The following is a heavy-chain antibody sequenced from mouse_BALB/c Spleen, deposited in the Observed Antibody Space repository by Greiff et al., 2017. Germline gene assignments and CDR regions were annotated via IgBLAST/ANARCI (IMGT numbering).Heavy chain of an antibody. CDR3: ARDGGSYAMDY. CDR1: GFTFTDYY. Sequence: EVQVVDSGGGLVQPGGSLRLSCATSGFTFTDYYMSWVRQPPGKALEWLGFIRNKANGYTTEYSASVKGRFTISRDNSQSILYLQMNTLRAEDSATYYCARDGGSYAMDYWGQGTSVTVSS. CDR2: IRNKANGYTT. V-gene: IGHV7-3*02. J-gene: IGHJ4*01.